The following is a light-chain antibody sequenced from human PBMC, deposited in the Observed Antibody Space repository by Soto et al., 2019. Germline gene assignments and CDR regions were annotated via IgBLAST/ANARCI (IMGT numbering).Light chain of an antibody. CDR2: AAS. Sequence: AIRMTQSPSSLSASPGDRVTITCRASQGISSYLAWYQQKPGKAPKLLIYAASTLQSGVPSRFSGSGSGTDFTLTISCLQSEDFATYYCQQSHSIPWTFGQGTKVDIK. CDR1: QGISSY. CDR3: QQSHSIPWT. J-gene: IGKJ1*01. V-gene: IGKV1-8*01.